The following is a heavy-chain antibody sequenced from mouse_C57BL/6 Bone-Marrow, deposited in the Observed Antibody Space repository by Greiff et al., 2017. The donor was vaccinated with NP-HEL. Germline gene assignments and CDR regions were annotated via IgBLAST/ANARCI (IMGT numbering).Heavy chain of an antibody. V-gene: IGHV1-80*01. Sequence: VQLQQSGAELVKPGASVKISCKASGYAFSSYWMNWVKQRPGKGLEWIGQIYPGDGDTNYNGKFKGKSTLTADNSSSTAYMQLSSLTYEDSAVYICARRGIRRYFGVWGTGATVTVSS. CDR2: IYPGDGDT. CDR3: ARRGIRRYFGV. CDR1: GYAFSSYW. J-gene: IGHJ1*03.